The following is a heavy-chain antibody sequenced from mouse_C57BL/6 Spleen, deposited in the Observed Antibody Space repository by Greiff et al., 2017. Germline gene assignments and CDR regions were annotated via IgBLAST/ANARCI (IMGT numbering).Heavy chain of an antibody. D-gene: IGHD1-1*01. V-gene: IGHV5-17*01. CDR3: ARSPYYDGSSYYFDY. J-gene: IGHJ2*01. CDR1: GFTFSDYG. CDR2: ISSGSSTI. Sequence: EVQVVESGGGLVKPGGSLKLSCAASGFTFSDYGMHWVRQAPEKGLEWVAYISSGSSTIYYADTVKGRFTISRDNAKNTLFLQMTSLRSEDTAMYYCARSPYYDGSSYYFDYWGQGTTLTVSS.